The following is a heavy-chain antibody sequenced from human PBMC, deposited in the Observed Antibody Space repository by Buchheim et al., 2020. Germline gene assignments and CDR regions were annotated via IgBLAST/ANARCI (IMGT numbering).Heavy chain of an antibody. Sequence: EVQLVESGGGLVQPGGSLRLSCAASGFTFSTYWMIWVRQAPGKGLEWVANIKPDGSEGYYVASVKGRFTIPRNNAKNSLYLQMNSLRAEDSAVYYCVRGGSSSTSSEYWGQGTL. CDR3: VRGGSSSTSSEY. CDR1: GFTFSTYW. J-gene: IGHJ4*02. CDR2: IKPDGSEG. V-gene: IGHV3-7*01. D-gene: IGHD6-13*01.